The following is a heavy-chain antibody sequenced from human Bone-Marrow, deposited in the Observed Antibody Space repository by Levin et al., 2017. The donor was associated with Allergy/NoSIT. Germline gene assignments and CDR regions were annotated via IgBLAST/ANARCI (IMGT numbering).Heavy chain of an antibody. CDR2: VYWDDEK. Sequence: ESGPTLVKPPQTLTLTCTVSGFSLNTDNMGVGWIRQPPGKALEWLALVYWDDEKLYSPSLRTKLSVTRDTSKNQVVLTMTDVDPADTATYYCARRIMVRGIIASYWFFDIWGRGTLVTVSS. V-gene: IGHV2-5*02. CDR3: ARRIMVRGIIASYWFFDI. CDR1: GFSLNTDNMG. J-gene: IGHJ2*01. D-gene: IGHD3-10*01.